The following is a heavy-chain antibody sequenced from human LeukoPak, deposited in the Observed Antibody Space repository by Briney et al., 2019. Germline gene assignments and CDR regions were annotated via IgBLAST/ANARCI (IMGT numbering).Heavy chain of an antibody. V-gene: IGHV3-23*01. Sequence: QPEGSLRLSCTASGFTFRNYGMGWVRQAPGKGLEWVSGISASGGSTYYADSVKGRFTISRDNSKNTLYLQMDSLRVDDTAVYYCAKADSIHWYVGEYWGQGTLVTVSS. CDR3: AKADSIHWYVGEY. CDR1: GFTFRNYG. D-gene: IGHD6-13*01. J-gene: IGHJ4*02. CDR2: ISASGGST.